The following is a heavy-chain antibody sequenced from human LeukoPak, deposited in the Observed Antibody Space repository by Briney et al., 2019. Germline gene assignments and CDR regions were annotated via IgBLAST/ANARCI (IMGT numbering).Heavy chain of an antibody. Sequence: EASVTVSCKASGGTFSSYPISWVRQTPGQGLQWMGGIIPIFGTANYAQKFQGRVTITADKSTSTAYMELSSLRSEDTAVYYCAKDHRVLLWFGDPLDAFDIWGQGTMVTVSS. CDR3: AKDHRVLLWFGDPLDAFDI. CDR2: IIPIFGTA. V-gene: IGHV1-69*06. CDR1: GGTFSSYP. J-gene: IGHJ3*02. D-gene: IGHD3-10*01.